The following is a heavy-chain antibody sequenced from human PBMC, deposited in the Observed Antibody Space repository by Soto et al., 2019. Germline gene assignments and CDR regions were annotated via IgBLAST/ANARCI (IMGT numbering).Heavy chain of an antibody. CDR2: IGAGSDGI. CDR3: AKYSTSGPSRFFDL. J-gene: IGHJ4*02. V-gene: IGHV3-23*01. CDR1: GFTFSIYA. D-gene: IGHD5-12*01. Sequence: GGSLRLSCAASGFTFSIYAVAWIRQTPGRGLEWVSVIGAGSDGIQYVDSVKGRFSISRDNSKNTLYLHMNSLRAEDTAIYYCAKYSTSGPSRFFDLWGQGTLVTVSS.